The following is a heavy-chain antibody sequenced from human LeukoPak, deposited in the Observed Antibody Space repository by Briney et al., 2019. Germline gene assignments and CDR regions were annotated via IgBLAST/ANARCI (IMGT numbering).Heavy chain of an antibody. Sequence: GASVKVSCKASGYTFTDYTIHWVRQAPGQRLEWMGWINSAYSNTKYSQKFQGRVTITSDTSASTAYIEVRSLTSEDTAIYYCARDSYMAAADTWFDPWGQGTLVTVSS. D-gene: IGHD6-13*01. CDR1: GYTFTDYT. CDR2: INSAYSNT. CDR3: ARDSYMAAADTWFDP. V-gene: IGHV1-3*01. J-gene: IGHJ5*02.